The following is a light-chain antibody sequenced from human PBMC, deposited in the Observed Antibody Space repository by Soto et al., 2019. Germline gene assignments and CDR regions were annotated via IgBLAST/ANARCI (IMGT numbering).Light chain of an antibody. CDR1: SSDVGGYNY. V-gene: IGLV2-14*03. Sequence: QSALTQPASVSGSPGQSITISCTGTSSDVGGYNYVSWYQQHPGKAPRLLIYDVTRRPSGVSNRFSASKSGNTASLTISGLQAEDEADYYCTSYTSTSAPGVFGGGTKLTAL. CDR3: TSYTSTSAPGV. CDR2: DVT. J-gene: IGLJ3*02.